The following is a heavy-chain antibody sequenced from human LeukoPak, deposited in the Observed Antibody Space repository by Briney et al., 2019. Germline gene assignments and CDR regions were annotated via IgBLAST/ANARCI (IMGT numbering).Heavy chain of an antibody. CDR2: IYYSGST. D-gene: IGHD1-26*01. J-gene: IGHJ4*02. V-gene: IGHV4-31*03. CDR1: GASISSGGYY. Sequence: SETLSLTCTVSGASISSGGYYWSWIRQHPGKGLEWVGYIYYSGSTYYNPSLKSRVTISVDTSKNQFSLKLSSVTAADTAVYYCARVGAEWEPVSLYFDYWGQGTLVTASS. CDR3: ARVGAEWEPVSLYFDY.